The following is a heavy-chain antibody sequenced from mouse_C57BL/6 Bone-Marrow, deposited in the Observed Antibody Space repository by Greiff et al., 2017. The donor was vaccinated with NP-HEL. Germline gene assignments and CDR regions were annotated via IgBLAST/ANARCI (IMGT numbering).Heavy chain of an antibody. CDR2: IDPTSGGT. J-gene: IGHJ3*01. CDR1: GYTFTSYW. CDR3: ARESPYDYDAAWFAY. D-gene: IGHD2-4*01. Sequence: QVQLQQPGAELVKPGASVKLSCKASGYTFTSYWMHWVKQRPGRGLEWIGRIDPTSGGTKYNEQFKSKATLTVDKPSSTAYMQLISLTSEDAAVYLCARESPYDYDAAWFAYWGQGTLVTVSA. V-gene: IGHV1-72*01.